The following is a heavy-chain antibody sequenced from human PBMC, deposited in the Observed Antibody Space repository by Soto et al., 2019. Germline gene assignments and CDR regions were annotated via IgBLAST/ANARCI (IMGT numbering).Heavy chain of an antibody. Sequence: QVQLQQWGAGLLKPSETLSLTCAVYGGSFSGYYWSWIRQPPGQGLEWIGEINHSGSTNYNPSLKRRVTISVDTSKNQGSLKLSSVTAADTAVYYCARHYYDSSGYLFQHWGQGTLVTVSS. D-gene: IGHD3-22*01. CDR1: GGSFSGYY. V-gene: IGHV4-34*01. J-gene: IGHJ1*01. CDR3: ARHYYDSSGYLFQH. CDR2: INHSGST.